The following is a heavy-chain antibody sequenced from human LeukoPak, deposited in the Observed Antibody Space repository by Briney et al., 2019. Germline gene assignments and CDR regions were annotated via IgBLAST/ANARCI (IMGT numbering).Heavy chain of an antibody. CDR2: IYYSGST. V-gene: IGHV4-39*01. CDR1: GGSISSSSYY. D-gene: IGHD3-10*01. J-gene: IGHJ4*02. Sequence: PSETLSLTCTVSGGSISSSSYYWGWIRQPPGKGLEWIGSIYYSGSTYYNPSLKSRVTISVDTSKNQFSLKLSPVTAADTAVYYCARQGYYGSGSYYSDYWGQGTLVTVSS. CDR3: ARQGYYGSGSYYSDY.